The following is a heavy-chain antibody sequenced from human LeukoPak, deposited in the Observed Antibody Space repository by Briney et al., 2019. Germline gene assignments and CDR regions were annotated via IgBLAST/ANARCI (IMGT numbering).Heavy chain of an antibody. J-gene: IGHJ6*03. V-gene: IGHV1-69*01. CDR2: IIPIFCTA. CDR3: ARSRQGSDIVVVVAATWRYYYYMDV. D-gene: IGHD2-15*01. CDR1: GRTFSSYA. Sequence: SVKVSCKASGRTFSSYAISWVRQAPGQRLEWMGGIIPIFCTANYAQKFQGRVTITADESTSTAYMELSSLRSEDTAVYYCARSRQGSDIVVVVAATWRYYYYMDVWGKGTTVTVSS.